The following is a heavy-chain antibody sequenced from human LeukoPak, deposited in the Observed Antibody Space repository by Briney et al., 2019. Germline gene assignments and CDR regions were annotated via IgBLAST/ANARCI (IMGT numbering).Heavy chain of an antibody. Sequence: SETLSLTCTVSGGFISSYYWSWTRQPPGKGLEWIGYIYYSGSTNYNPSLKSRVTISVDTSKNQFSLKLSSVTAADTAVYYCARDGHSSSWYSNYYYGMDVWGQGTTVTVSS. J-gene: IGHJ6*02. CDR3: ARDGHSSSWYSNYYYGMDV. CDR1: GGFISSYY. CDR2: IYYSGST. V-gene: IGHV4-59*01. D-gene: IGHD6-13*01.